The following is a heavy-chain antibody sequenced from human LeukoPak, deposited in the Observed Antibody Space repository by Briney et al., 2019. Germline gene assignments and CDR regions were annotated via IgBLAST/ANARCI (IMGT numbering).Heavy chain of an antibody. Sequence: GESLKISCKGSGYSFTSYWISWVRQTPGKGLEWMGRIDPGDSQTNYSPSFQGHVTISADKPISTAYLQWSSLKASDTAMYYCARHSSVLNSFDPWGQGTLVTVSS. CDR1: GYSFTSYW. V-gene: IGHV5-10-1*01. J-gene: IGHJ5*02. D-gene: IGHD3-22*01. CDR2: IDPGDSQT. CDR3: ARHSSVLNSFDP.